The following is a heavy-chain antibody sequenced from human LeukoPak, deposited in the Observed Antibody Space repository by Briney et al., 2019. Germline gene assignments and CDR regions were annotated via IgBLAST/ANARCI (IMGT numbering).Heavy chain of an antibody. V-gene: IGHV3-21*01. CDR1: GFTVSSNY. Sequence: GGSLRLSCAASGFTVSSNYMSWVRQAPGKGLEWVSSISDRSGYTFYAESVRGRFTISRDNAKNSVSLHMTSLRAQDTAVYYCAMDLWARGETAAIGPFDSWGQGTLVTVSS. D-gene: IGHD2-2*02. CDR2: ISDRSGYT. J-gene: IGHJ5*01. CDR3: AMDLWARGETAAIGPFDS.